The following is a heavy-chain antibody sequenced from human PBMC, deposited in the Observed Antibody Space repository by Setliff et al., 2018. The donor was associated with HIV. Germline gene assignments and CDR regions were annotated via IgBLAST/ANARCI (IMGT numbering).Heavy chain of an antibody. CDR2: ISSNGGPT. J-gene: IGHJ4*02. CDR3: VKDRWVDY. V-gene: IGHV3-64D*09. Sequence: GGSLRLSCSASGISFSSYAMHWVRQAPGKGLEYVSSISSNGGPTYYTGSVKGRFTISRDNSKNTLYLQMSNLRVEDTAVYYCVKDRWVDYWGQGTLVTVSS. D-gene: IGHD1-26*01. CDR1: GISFSSYA.